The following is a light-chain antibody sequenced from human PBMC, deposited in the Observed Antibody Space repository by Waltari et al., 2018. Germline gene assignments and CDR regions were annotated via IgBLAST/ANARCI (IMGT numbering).Light chain of an antibody. CDR3: QQYSGDST. J-gene: IGKJ1*01. CDR1: QSIRNW. Sequence: DIQMTQSPSTLSASVGDRVTITCRASQSIRNWLAWYQQKPGKDPKLLIYKASNLQSGVLSRFSGSGSGTEFTLTISSLQPDGFATYYCQQYSGDSTFGQGTKVEIK. CDR2: KAS. V-gene: IGKV1-5*03.